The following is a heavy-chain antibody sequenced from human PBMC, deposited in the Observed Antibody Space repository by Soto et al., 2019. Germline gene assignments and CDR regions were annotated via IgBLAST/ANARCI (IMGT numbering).Heavy chain of an antibody. V-gene: IGHV3-64*01. D-gene: IGHD6-6*01. J-gene: IGHJ6*03. CDR2: IWNDGIST. CDR1: GFTFSSYG. Sequence: PGGSLRLSCAASGFTFSSYGMHWVRQAPGKGLEYVAGIWNDGISTYYANSVKGRFTISRDNSKNTVYLQMGSLRPEDMAVYYCARRARPDFSYMDVWGKGTTVTVSS. CDR3: ARRARPDFSYMDV.